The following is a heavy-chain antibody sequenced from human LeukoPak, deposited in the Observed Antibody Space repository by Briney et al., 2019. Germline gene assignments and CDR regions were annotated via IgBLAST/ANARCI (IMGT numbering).Heavy chain of an antibody. D-gene: IGHD5-18*01. J-gene: IGHJ4*02. CDR3: ARAITAMVADY. V-gene: IGHV3-48*01. CDR2: VATGSRTT. Sequence: PGGSLRLSCAASGFTFRSYSMNWVRQAPGKGLEWVSYVATGSRTTNYADSVKGRFTISRDDADNSLYLQMNSLRGEDTAVYYCARAITAMVADYWGQGTLVTVSS. CDR1: GFTFRSYS.